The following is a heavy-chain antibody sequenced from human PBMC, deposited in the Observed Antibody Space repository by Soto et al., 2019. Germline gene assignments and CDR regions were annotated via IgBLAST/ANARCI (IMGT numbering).Heavy chain of an antibody. J-gene: IGHJ4*02. CDR1: GFIFGSYG. D-gene: IGHD3-3*01. CDR3: AMVFLDFCGPECSSAF. Sequence: GWSLRLSCTASGFIFGSYGMHWVRQAPGKGLEWVALISYDGTNKYYPDSVKGRFTISRDNPRNMLYLEMNSLSAEDTAMDYCAMVFLDFCGPECSSAFWGQG. CDR2: ISYDGTNK. V-gene: IGHV3-30*03.